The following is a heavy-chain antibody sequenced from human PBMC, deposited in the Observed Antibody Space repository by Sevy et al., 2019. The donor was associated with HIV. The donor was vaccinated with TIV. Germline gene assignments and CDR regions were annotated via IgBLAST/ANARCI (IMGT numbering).Heavy chain of an antibody. CDR2: ISYDGSNK. Sequence: GGSLRLSCAVSGFMFSDYSMHWIRQAPGKGLEWVTLISYDGSNKFYAGSVQGRFTISRDNSKNILFLQMNSVRDEDTAVYYCVRHERHGLPDYWGQGTLVTVSS. CDR3: VRHERHGLPDY. J-gene: IGHJ4*02. V-gene: IGHV3-30-3*01. CDR1: GFMFSDYS.